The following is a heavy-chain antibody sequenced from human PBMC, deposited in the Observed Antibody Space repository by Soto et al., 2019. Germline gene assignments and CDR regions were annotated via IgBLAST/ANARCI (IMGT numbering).Heavy chain of an antibody. CDR1: GYTFTSYA. V-gene: IGHV1-3*01. CDR3: ARDHRISPGY. Sequence: GASVKVSCKASGYTFTSYAMHWVRQAPGQRLEWMGWINAGNGNTKYPQKFQGRVTITRDTSASTAYMELSSLRSEDTAVYYCARDHRISPGYWGQGTLVTVSS. J-gene: IGHJ4*02. CDR2: INAGNGNT.